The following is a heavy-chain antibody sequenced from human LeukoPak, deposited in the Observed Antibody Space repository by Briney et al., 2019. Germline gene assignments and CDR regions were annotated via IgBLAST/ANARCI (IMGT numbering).Heavy chain of an antibody. J-gene: IGHJ4*02. CDR2: ISGSGGST. D-gene: IGHD6-19*01. CDR1: GFTFNSYA. Sequence: GGPLRLSCAASGFTFNSYAMSWVRQAPGKGLEWVSAISGSGGSTYYTDSVKGRFTISRDNSKNTLYLQMNSLRAEDTAVYYCAKLRLFVSSGWLTDFDYWGQGTLVTVSS. CDR3: AKLRLFVSSGWLTDFDY. V-gene: IGHV3-23*01.